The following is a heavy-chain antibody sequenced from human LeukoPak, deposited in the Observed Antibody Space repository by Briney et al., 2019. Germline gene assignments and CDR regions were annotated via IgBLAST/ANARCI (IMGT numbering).Heavy chain of an antibody. J-gene: IGHJ4*02. V-gene: IGHV3-11*04. Sequence: PGGSLRLSCAASGFTFSDYYMSWIRQAPGKGLEWISYISSSGDTIFYADSVKGRFTISRDNAKNSLYLQINSLRAEDTAVYYCAREDRYYDILTGYYFEGFDYWGQGTLVTVSS. D-gene: IGHD3-9*01. CDR1: GFTFSDYY. CDR3: AREDRYYDILTGYYFEGFDY. CDR2: ISSSGDTI.